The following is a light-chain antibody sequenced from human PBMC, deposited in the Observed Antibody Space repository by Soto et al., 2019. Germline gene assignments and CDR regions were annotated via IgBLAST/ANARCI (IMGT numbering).Light chain of an antibody. Sequence: QSALTQPASVSGSPGQSITISCTGTSSDVGSYNLVSWYQQYPGKAPQLMIYEGSKRPSGVSNRFSGSKSGNTASLTISGLQAEYEADYYCCSYSGSSTLVFGGGTKLTV. V-gene: IGLV2-23*01. CDR3: CSYSGSSTLV. J-gene: IGLJ2*01. CDR1: SSDVGSYNL. CDR2: EGS.